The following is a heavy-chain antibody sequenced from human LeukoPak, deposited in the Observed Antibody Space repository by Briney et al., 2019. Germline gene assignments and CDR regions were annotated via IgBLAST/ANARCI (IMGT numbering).Heavy chain of an antibody. D-gene: IGHD3-22*01. CDR1: GYTFTSYD. J-gene: IGHJ4*02. Sequence: ASVKVSCKASGYTFTSYDINWVRQATGQGLEWMGWMNPNSGSTSYAQKFQGRVTMTRDTSTSTVYMELSSLRSEDTAVYYCARGRLPNYYDSSGYYDYWGQGTLVTVSS. V-gene: IGHV1-8*01. CDR2: MNPNSGST. CDR3: ARGRLPNYYDSSGYYDY.